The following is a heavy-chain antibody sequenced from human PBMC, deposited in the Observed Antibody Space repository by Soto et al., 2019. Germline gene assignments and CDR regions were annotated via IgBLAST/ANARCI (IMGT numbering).Heavy chain of an antibody. CDR3: ATSGGGWYLY. J-gene: IGHJ4*02. CDR2: LNPNSGNT. V-gene: IGHV1-8*01. D-gene: IGHD6-19*01. Sequence: QVQLVQSGAEVKKPGASVKVSCKASGYTFTSYDINWVRQATGQGLEWMGWLNPNSGNTSFAPKFQGRVTRTRNTSVNTAYIGLSSLRSDDTAIYYCATSGGGWYLYWGQGTLVTVSS. CDR1: GYTFTSYD.